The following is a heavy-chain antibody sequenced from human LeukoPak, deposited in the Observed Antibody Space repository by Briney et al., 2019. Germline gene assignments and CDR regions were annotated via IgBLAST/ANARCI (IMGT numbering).Heavy chain of an antibody. J-gene: IGHJ4*02. CDR3: AKGEQYYFDY. Sequence: GGSLRLSCAVSGFTFSDYYMSWVRQAPGKGLEWVSYISSSGSMLHYADSVKGRFTISRDNSKNTLYLQMNSLRAEDTAVYYCAKGEQYYFDYWGQGTLVTVSS. V-gene: IGHV3-11*01. CDR2: ISSSGSML. D-gene: IGHD1-26*01. CDR1: GFTFSDYY.